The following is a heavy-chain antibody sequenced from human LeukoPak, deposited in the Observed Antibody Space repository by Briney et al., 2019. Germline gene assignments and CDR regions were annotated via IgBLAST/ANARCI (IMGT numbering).Heavy chain of an antibody. CDR2: ISSSSSYI. V-gene: IGHV3-21*01. CDR3: ARGPSGSYSAFDI. D-gene: IGHD1-26*01. Sequence: GGSLRLSCAASGFSLSIYGVNWVRQAPGKGLEWVSSISSSSSYIYYADSLKGRFTISRDNAKNSLSLQMNSLRAEDTAVYYCARGPSGSYSAFDIWGQGTMVTVSS. CDR1: GFSLSIYG. J-gene: IGHJ3*02.